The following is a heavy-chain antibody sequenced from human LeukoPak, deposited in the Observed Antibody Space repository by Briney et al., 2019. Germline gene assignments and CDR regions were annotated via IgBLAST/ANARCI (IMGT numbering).Heavy chain of an antibody. CDR3: AKAYGYSTGWSLDY. CDR2: IRFDGSDK. Sequence: GGSLRLSCAASGFTFNTYAMHWVRQAPGKGLEWVAFIRFDGSDKYYGDSVRGRFTISRDNSKNTVYLQMNSLRAEDTAVYYCAKAYGYSTGWSLDYWGQGTLVTVSS. CDR1: GFTFNTYA. J-gene: IGHJ4*02. V-gene: IGHV3-30*02. D-gene: IGHD6-13*01.